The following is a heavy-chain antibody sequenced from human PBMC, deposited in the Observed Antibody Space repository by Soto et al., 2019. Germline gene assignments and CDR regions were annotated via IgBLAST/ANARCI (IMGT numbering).Heavy chain of an antibody. Sequence: GGSLRLSCAASGFTFSSYSMNWVRQAPGKGLEWVSSISSSSSYIYYADSVKGRFTISRDNAKNSLYLQMNSLRAEDTAVYYCARVFNSGSYFSDYWGQGTLVTVSS. D-gene: IGHD1-26*01. CDR2: ISSSSSYI. V-gene: IGHV3-21*01. CDR3: ARVFNSGSYFSDY. J-gene: IGHJ4*02. CDR1: GFTFSSYS.